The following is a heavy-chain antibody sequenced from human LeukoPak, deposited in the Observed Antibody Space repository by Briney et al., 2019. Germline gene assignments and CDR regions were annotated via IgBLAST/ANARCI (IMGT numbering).Heavy chain of an antibody. CDR2: INNDGSST. D-gene: IGHD3-10*01. J-gene: IGHJ6*03. V-gene: IGHV3-74*01. CDR3: ARDPGWSGSYPYYMDV. Sequence: PGGSLRLSCAASGFTFINYWMHWIRQAPGKGLVWVSRINNDGSSTSYADSVKGRFTISRDNAKNTLYLHMNSLSAEDTAVYYCARDPGWSGSYPYYMDVWGKGTTVTVSS. CDR1: GFTFINYW.